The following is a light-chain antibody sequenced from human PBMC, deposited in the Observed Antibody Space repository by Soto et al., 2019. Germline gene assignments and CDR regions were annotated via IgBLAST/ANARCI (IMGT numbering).Light chain of an antibody. CDR2: AAS. J-gene: IGKJ1*01. CDR3: QQSYSTPRT. V-gene: IGKV1-39*01. CDR1: QSISSS. Sequence: DIQLTQSPSSLSASVGDRVTITFRASQSISSSLNWYQQKPGKAPMLLIYAASSLQSGVPSRFSGSGSGTDFTLTISSLQPEDFATYYCQQSYSTPRTFGQGTKVEIK.